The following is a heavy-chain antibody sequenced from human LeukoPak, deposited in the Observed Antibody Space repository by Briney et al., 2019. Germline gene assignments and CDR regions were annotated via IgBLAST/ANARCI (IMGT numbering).Heavy chain of an antibody. V-gene: IGHV1-2*02. CDR1: GYTFTGYY. D-gene: IGHD2-8*02. Sequence: ASVKVSCKSSGYTFTGYYMHWVRQAPGQGLEWMGWINPNSGVTNYAQKFQGSVTMTRDTSISTAYMALSRLRYDDTAVYYCAREPYSGTGYYWGQGTLVTVSS. CDR2: INPNSGVT. CDR3: AREPYSGTGYY. J-gene: IGHJ4*02.